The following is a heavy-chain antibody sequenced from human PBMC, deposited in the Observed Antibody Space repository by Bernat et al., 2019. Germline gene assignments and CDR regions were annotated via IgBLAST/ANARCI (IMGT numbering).Heavy chain of an antibody. CDR1: GFTFSSYG. Sequence: QVHLVESGGGVVQPGRSLRLSCAASGFTFSSYGMHWVRQAPGKGLEWVALIWYDGSNKYYADSVTGRFTISRDNSKSTLSLPMNSLRAEDTAVYYCARDPDYGDYTYYFDYWGQGTLVTVSS. J-gene: IGHJ4*02. CDR2: IWYDGSNK. CDR3: ARDPDYGDYTYYFDY. V-gene: IGHV3-33*01. D-gene: IGHD4-17*01.